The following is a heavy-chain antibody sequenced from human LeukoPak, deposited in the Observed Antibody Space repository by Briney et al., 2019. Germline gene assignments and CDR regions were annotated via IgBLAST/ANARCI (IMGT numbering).Heavy chain of an antibody. CDR3: ARDMGRREPGAGDPVKEDDWYFDL. CDR1: GFTFSSYS. CDR2: ISSSSSTI. Sequence: PGGSLRLSCAASGFTFSSYSMNWVRQAPGKGLEWVSYISSSSSTIYYADSVKGRFTISRDNAKNSLYLQMNSLRAEDTAVYYCARDMGRREPGAGDPVKEDDWYFDLWGRGTLVTVSS. J-gene: IGHJ2*01. D-gene: IGHD1-26*01. V-gene: IGHV3-48*01.